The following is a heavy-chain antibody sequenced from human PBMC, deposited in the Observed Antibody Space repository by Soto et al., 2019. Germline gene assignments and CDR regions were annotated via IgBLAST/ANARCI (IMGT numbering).Heavy chain of an antibody. CDR3: ASHPSDFWFDP. Sequence: QLQLQESGPGLVKPSETLSLTCSVSGGSISSSSYFWGWIRQPPGKGLEWIGSIYYSGSTYYNPSLMHRVTVSVDTSKNPFSLKRSSVAAADTAVYYCASHPSDFWFDPWGQGTLVTVSS. CDR2: IYYSGST. CDR1: GGSISSSSYF. D-gene: IGHD2-21*02. J-gene: IGHJ5*02. V-gene: IGHV4-39*01.